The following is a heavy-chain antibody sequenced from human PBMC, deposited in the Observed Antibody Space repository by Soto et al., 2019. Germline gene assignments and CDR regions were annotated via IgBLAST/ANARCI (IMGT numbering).Heavy chain of an antibody. J-gene: IGHJ4*02. CDR2: ISGDGSTT. V-gene: IGHV3-23*01. CDR3: AKEPLAQGRGWYADN. D-gene: IGHD6-19*01. CDR1: GFSFSTFD. Sequence: EVQRLESGGDLVQPGGSLRLSCAATGFSFSTFDMSWVRQAPGKGLEWVSAISGDGSTTYYVDSVKGRFTISRDNSRNTLYLQMNSLRVEDTALYYCAKEPLAQGRGWYADNWGQGTLVTVSS.